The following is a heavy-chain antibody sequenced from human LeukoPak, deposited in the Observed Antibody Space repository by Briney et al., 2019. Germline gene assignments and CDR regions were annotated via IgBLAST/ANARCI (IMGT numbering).Heavy chain of an antibody. V-gene: IGHV4-59*01. CDR1: GGSISSYY. J-gene: IGHJ5*02. CDR2: IYYSGST. Sequence: SETLSLTCTVSGGSISSYYWSWIRQPPGKGLEWIGYIYYSGSTNYNPSLKSRVTISVDTSKNQFSLKLSSVTAADTAVYYCAHSPHASWFDPWGQGTLVTVSS. CDR3: AHSPHASWFDP. D-gene: IGHD2-8*01.